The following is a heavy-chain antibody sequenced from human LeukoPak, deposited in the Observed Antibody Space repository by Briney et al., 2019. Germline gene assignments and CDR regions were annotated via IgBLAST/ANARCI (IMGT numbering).Heavy chain of an antibody. CDR2: INHSGST. CDR3: ARVSTYYYGSGTLGY. Sequence: SETRSLTCAVDGGSFSGYYWSWIRQPPGKGLEWIGEINHSGSTNYNPSLKSRVTISVDTSKNQFSLKLSSVPAADTAVYYCARVSTYYYGSGTLGYWGQGTLVTVSS. CDR1: GGSFSGYY. J-gene: IGHJ4*02. D-gene: IGHD3-10*01. V-gene: IGHV4-34*01.